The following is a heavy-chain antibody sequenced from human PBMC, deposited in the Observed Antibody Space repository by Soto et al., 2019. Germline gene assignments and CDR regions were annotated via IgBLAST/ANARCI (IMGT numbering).Heavy chain of an antibody. J-gene: IGHJ6*02. CDR1: GYTFTSYA. CDR3: ARNYDFWSGYYRPIYGIDV. D-gene: IGHD3-3*01. CDR2: INTGNGNT. Sequence: QVQLVQSGAEVKKPGASVKVSCKASGYTFTSYAMHWVRQAPGQRLEWMGWINTGNGNTKYSQKFQGRVTITRDTSASTAYMELSSLRSEDTAVYYCARNYDFWSGYYRPIYGIDVWGQGTTVTVSS. V-gene: IGHV1-3*04.